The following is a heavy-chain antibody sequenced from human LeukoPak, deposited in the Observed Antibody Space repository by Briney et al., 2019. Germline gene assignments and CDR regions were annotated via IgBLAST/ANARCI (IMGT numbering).Heavy chain of an antibody. CDR3: ARDWGVPAAPGDY. CDR1: GFTFSTYG. D-gene: IGHD2-2*01. V-gene: IGHV3-30*02. Sequence: GGSLRLSCAASGFTFSTYGMHWVRQAPGKGLEWVAYIQYDRSNQQYAGSVKGRFSISRDNSKNTLYLQMNSLRADDTAMYYCARDWGVPAAPGDYWGQGTLVTVSS. CDR2: IQYDRSNQ. J-gene: IGHJ4*02.